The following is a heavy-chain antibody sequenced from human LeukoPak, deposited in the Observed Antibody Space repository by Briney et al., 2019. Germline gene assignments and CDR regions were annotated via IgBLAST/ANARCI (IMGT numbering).Heavy chain of an antibody. V-gene: IGHV3-21*01. CDR3: ARDQAYGGNSVAFDI. D-gene: IGHD4-23*01. J-gene: IGHJ3*02. Sequence: ISSSSIYISYADSVKGRFTISRDNAKNSLYLQMNSLRAEDTAVYYCARDQAYGGNSVAFDIWGQGTMVTVSS. CDR2: ISSSSIYI.